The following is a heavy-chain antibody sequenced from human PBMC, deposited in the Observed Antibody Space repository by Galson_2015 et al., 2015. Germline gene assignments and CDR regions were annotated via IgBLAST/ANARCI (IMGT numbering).Heavy chain of an antibody. CDR3: AKALIRDDSSAPDV. D-gene: IGHD3-22*01. V-gene: IGHV3-9*01. CDR2: ISWNSGSI. Sequence: SLRLSCAASGFTFDDYAMHWVRQAPGKGLEWVSGISWNSGSIGYADSVKGRFTISRDNAKNSLYLQMNSLRAEDTALYYCAKALIRDDSSAPDVWGQGTTATVSS. CDR1: GFTFDDYA. J-gene: IGHJ6*02.